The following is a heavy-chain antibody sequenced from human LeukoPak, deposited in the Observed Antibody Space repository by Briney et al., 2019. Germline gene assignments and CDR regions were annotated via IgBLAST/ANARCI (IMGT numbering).Heavy chain of an antibody. J-gene: IGHJ5*02. CDR3: ARGTLRYFDWFLPRVWFDP. V-gene: IGHV4-34*01. Sequence: SETLSLTCAVYGGSFSGYYWSWIRQPPGKGLEWIGEINHSGSTSYNPSLKSRVTISVDTSKNQFSLKLSSVTAADTAVYYCARGTLRYFDWFLPRVWFDPWGQGTLVTVSS. CDR2: INHSGST. D-gene: IGHD3-9*01. CDR1: GGSFSGYY.